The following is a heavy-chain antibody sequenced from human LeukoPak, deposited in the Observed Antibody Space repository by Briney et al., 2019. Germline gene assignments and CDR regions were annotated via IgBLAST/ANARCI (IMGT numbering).Heavy chain of an antibody. CDR1: GFMFRTYW. Sequence: VGSLRLSCEVSGFMFRTYWMDWVRQAPGRGLEWVANINQHGSEKYYVDSVKGRFTISRDNTKNSFYLQMNSLRAEDTAVYYCSRALEVWGKGTTVTVSS. CDR2: INQHGSEK. V-gene: IGHV3-7*01. CDR3: SRALEV. J-gene: IGHJ6*04.